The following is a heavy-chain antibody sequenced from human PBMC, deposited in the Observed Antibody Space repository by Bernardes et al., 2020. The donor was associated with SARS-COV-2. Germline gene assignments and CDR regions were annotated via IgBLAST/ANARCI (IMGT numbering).Heavy chain of an antibody. V-gene: IGHV3-23*01. CDR3: AKGSSDGITFGEPYYYYYDMDV. CDR2: ISCSGFST. CDR1: GFSFHYYA. J-gene: IGHJ6*02. Sequence: GGSLRLSCAASGFSFHYYAMTWVRQAPGKGLEWVSSISCSGFSTFYADSVKGRFTISRDNAKNTLSLQMNILEAEDTALYYCAKGSSDGITFGEPYYYYYDMDVWGQGTTVTVSS. D-gene: IGHD3-16*01.